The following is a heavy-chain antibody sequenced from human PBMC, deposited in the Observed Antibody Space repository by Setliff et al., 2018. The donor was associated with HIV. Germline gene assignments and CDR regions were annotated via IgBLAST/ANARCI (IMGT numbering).Heavy chain of an antibody. CDR3: ARHSPSDY. J-gene: IGHJ4*02. Sequence: PSVTLRLPCAASGFSFYNYYMSWIRQPPGTGLEWIGYIYNSASTSYNPSLKSRVTISVDTSKNQFSLKLSSVTAADTAVYYCARHSPSDYWGQGTLVTVSS. CDR1: GFSFYNYY. CDR2: IYNSAST. V-gene: IGHV4-59*08.